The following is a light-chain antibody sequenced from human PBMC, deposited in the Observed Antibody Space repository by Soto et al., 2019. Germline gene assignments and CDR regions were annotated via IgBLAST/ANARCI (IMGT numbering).Light chain of an antibody. V-gene: IGKV2-28*01. CDR1: QNLLYSNGYNY. CDR2: LGS. J-gene: IGKJ1*01. CDR3: MQALQTPWT. Sequence: DIVMTQSPLSLPVTPGEPASISCRSSQNLLYSNGYNYLHWYLQKPGQSPHLLIYLGSNRASGVPDRFSGSGSGTDFTLEISRVEAEDVGVYYCMQALQTPWTFGQGTKVDIK.